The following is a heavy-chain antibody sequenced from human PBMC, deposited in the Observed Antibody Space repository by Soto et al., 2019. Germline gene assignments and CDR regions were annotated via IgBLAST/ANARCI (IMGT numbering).Heavy chain of an antibody. CDR3: ASVEYYDSSGYRDY. V-gene: IGHV3-48*02. D-gene: IGHD3-22*01. CDR2: ISSSSSTI. Sequence: GSLRLSCAASGFTFSSYSMNWVRQAPGKGLEWVSYISSSSSTIYYADSVKGRFTISRDNAKNSLYLQMNSLRDEDTAVYYCASVEYYDSSGYRDYWGQGTLVTVSS. J-gene: IGHJ4*02. CDR1: GFTFSSYS.